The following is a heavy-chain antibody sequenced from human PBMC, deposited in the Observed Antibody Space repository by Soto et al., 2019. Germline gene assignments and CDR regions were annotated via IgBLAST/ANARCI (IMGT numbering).Heavy chain of an antibody. D-gene: IGHD1-20*01. J-gene: IGHJ6*03. CDR2: ISAYNGNT. V-gene: IGHV1-18*01. Sequence: ASGKVSCKASGYTFTSYVISWVRQAPGQGLGWMGWISAYNGNTNYAQKLQGRVTMTTDTSTSTAYMELRSLRSDDTAVYYCARAPTVYPYYCMXVWGKGSTVXVSS. CDR1: GYTFTSYV. CDR3: ARAPTVYPYYCMXV.